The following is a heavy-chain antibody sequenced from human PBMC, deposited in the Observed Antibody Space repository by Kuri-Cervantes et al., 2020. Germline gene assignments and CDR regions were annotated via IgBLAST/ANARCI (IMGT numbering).Heavy chain of an antibody. CDR3: ARDLGPSYGMDV. CDR1: GGSFSGYY. V-gene: IGHV4-34*01. J-gene: IGHJ6*02. CDR2: INHSGST. Sequence: ESLKISCAVYGGSFSGYYWSWIRQPPGKGLEWIGEINHSGSTNNNPSLKSRVTISVDTSKNQFSLKLSSVTAADTAVYYCARDLGPSYGMDVWGQGTTVTVSS.